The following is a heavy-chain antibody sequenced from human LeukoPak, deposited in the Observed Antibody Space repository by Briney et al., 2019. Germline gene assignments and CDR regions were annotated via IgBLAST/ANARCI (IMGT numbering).Heavy chain of an antibody. Sequence: ASETLSLTCTVSGGSISSSSYYWGWIRQPPGKGLEWIGSIYYSGSTYYNPSLKSRVTISVDTSKNQFSLKLSSVTAADTAVYYCARSHDSRYSYVDYWGQGTLVTVSS. CDR1: GGSISSSSYY. CDR3: ARSHDSRYSYVDY. D-gene: IGHD5-18*01. V-gene: IGHV4-39*07. CDR2: IYYSGST. J-gene: IGHJ4*02.